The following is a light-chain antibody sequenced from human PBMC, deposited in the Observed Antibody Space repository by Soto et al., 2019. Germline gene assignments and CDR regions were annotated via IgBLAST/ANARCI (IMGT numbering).Light chain of an antibody. J-gene: IGKJ5*01. CDR2: AAS. Sequence: DIQMTQSPSSLSASVGDRVTISCRASQSISSYLNWYQQKPGKAPKLLIFAASSLQSGVPSRFSGSGSGTDFTLTVSSLQPEDFATYYCQQSYTSRITFGLGTRL. V-gene: IGKV1-39*01. CDR1: QSISSY. CDR3: QQSYTSRIT.